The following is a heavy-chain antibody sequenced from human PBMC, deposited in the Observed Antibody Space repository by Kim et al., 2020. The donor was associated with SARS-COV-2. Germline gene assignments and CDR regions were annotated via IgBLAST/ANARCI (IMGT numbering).Heavy chain of an antibody. Sequence: GGSLRLSCAASGFTFSNYAMGWVRQAPGKGLEWVSGIGDSGGTTYYADSVKGRFAISRDNSQNTLYLRMNSLRAEDTAVYYCAKDNRNSGYYYFYSGMDVWGQGTTVTVSS. CDR2: IGDSGGTT. J-gene: IGHJ6*02. D-gene: IGHD6-19*01. V-gene: IGHV3-23*01. CDR3: AKDNRNSGYYYFYSGMDV. CDR1: GFTFSNYA.